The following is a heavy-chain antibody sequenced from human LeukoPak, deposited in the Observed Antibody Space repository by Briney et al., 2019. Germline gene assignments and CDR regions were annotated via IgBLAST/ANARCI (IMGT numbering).Heavy chain of an antibody. Sequence: ASVKFSCKASGGTFSSYAISWVRQAPGQGLEWMGRIIPILGIANYAQKFQGRVTITADKSTSTAYMELSSLRSEDTAVYYCARDPNVVVTAIGWFDPWGQGTLVTVSS. D-gene: IGHD2-21*02. CDR2: IIPILGIA. V-gene: IGHV1-69*04. CDR1: GGTFSSYA. CDR3: ARDPNVVVTAIGWFDP. J-gene: IGHJ5*02.